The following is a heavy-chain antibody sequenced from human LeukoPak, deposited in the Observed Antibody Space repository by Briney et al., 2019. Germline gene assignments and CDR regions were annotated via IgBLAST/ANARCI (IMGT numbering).Heavy chain of an antibody. J-gene: IGHJ4*02. D-gene: IGHD3-10*01. CDR1: GYTFTGYY. Sequence: ASVKVSCKASGYTFTGYYMQWVRQAPGQGLEWMGWINPNSGGTNYAQKFQGRVTMTRDTSISTAYMELSRLRSDDTAVYYCARDYGLHYYGSGSPTKLDYWGQGTLVTVSS. CDR2: INPNSGGT. CDR3: ARDYGLHYYGSGSPTKLDY. V-gene: IGHV1-2*02.